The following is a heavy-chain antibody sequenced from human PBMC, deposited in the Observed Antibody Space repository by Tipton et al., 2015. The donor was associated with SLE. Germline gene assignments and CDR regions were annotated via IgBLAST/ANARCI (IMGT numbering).Heavy chain of an antibody. CDR1: GGSISGSHYY. CDR2: IYYSGST. CDR3: ARGTRAPLGFDI. V-gene: IGHV4-61*05. J-gene: IGHJ3*02. Sequence: TLSLTCTVSGGSISGSHYYWGWIRQPPGKGLEWIGYIYYSGSTNYNPSLKSRVTISVDTSKNQFSLKLSSVTAADTAVYYCARGTRAPLGFDIWGQGTMVTVSS. D-gene: IGHD3-3*02.